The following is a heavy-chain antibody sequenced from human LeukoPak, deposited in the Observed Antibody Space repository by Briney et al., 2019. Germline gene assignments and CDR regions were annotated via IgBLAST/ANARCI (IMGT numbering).Heavy chain of an antibody. V-gene: IGHV3-23*01. D-gene: IGHD3-22*01. CDR1: GFTFSSYA. CDR2: ISGSGGST. Sequence: GGSLRLSCAASGFTFSSYAMSWVRQAPGKGLEWVSAISGSGGSTYYADSVKGRFTISRDNSKNTLYLRMNSLRAEDTAVYYCAKKEDYDSSGYTDAFDIWGQGTMVTVSS. CDR3: AKKEDYDSSGYTDAFDI. J-gene: IGHJ3*02.